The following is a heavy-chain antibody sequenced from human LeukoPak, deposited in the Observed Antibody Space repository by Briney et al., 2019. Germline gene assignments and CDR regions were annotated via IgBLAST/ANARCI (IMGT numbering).Heavy chain of an antibody. V-gene: IGHV3-23*01. J-gene: IGHJ6*02. D-gene: IGHD3-22*01. CDR3: AKPYYYDSSGYYSVYYYGMDV. CDR1: VFTFSSYS. Sequence: PGGSLRLSCAASVFTFSSYSMSWVRQAPWKGLEWVSAISGSGGSTYYADSVKGRFTISRDNSKNTLYLQMNSLRAEDTAVYYCAKPYYYDSSGYYSVYYYGMDVWGQGTTVTVSS. CDR2: ISGSGGST.